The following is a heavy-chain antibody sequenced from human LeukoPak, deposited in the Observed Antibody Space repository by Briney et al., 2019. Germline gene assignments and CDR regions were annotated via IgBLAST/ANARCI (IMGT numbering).Heavy chain of an antibody. D-gene: IGHD6-6*01. CDR2: IWYDGSNK. CDR1: GFTFSSYG. V-gene: IGHV3-33*01. CDR3: ARGSIAALPPLAEYFQH. Sequence: SGGSLRLSCAASGFTFSSYGMHWVRQPPGKGLEWVAVIWYDGSNKYYADSVKGRFTISRDNSKNTLYLQMNSLRAEDTAVYYCARGSIAALPPLAEYFQHWGQGTLVTVSS. J-gene: IGHJ1*01.